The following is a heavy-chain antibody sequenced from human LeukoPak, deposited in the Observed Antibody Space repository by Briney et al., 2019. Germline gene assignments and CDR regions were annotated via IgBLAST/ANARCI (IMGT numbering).Heavy chain of an antibody. D-gene: IGHD3-16*01. V-gene: IGHV4-31*03. Sequence: TSETLSLTCTVSGGSISSGGYYWSWIRQHPGKGLEWIGYIYYSGSTYYNPSLKSRVTISVDTSKNQFSLKLSSVTAADTAVYYCARGGSTSFDYWGQGTLVTVSS. CDR1: GGSISSGGYY. CDR2: IYYSGST. CDR3: ARGGSTSFDY. J-gene: IGHJ4*02.